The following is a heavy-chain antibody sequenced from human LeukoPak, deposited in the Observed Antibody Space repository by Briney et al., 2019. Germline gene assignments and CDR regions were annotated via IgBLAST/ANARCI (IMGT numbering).Heavy chain of an antibody. CDR3: ARDRYSSGWSASDY. D-gene: IGHD6-19*01. V-gene: IGHV1-24*01. Sequence: ASVKVSCKVSGYTLTELSMHWVRQALGKGLEWMGGFDPEDGETIYAQKFQGKVTMTEDTSTDTAYMELSSLRSEDTAVYYCARDRYSSGWSASDYWGQGTLVTVSS. CDR2: FDPEDGET. J-gene: IGHJ4*02. CDR1: GYTLTELS.